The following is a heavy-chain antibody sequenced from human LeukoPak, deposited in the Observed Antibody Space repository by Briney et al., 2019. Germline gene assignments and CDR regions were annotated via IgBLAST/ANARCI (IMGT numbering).Heavy chain of an antibody. Sequence: PGGSLRLSCAASGFTFDDYAMHWVRQAPGKGLEWVSGISWNSGSIGYADSVKGRFTISRDNAKNSLYLQMNSLRAEDMALYYCAKAPGSGSYIPYFDYWGQGTLVTVSS. CDR2: ISWNSGSI. J-gene: IGHJ4*02. V-gene: IGHV3-9*03. CDR3: AKAPGSGSYIPYFDY. D-gene: IGHD1-26*01. CDR1: GFTFDDYA.